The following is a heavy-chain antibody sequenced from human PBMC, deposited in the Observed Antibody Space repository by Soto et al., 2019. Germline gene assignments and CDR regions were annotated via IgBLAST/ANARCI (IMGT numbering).Heavy chain of an antibody. Sequence: ASVKVSCKASGYTFTGYYVLWVRQAPGQGPECMGWINPYTGGTNYAQKFQGRVTMTRDTSISTAYMELSMLISDDTAVYYCATQFHHCGGDCYRGPYFGMDVWGQGTTVTVSS. D-gene: IGHD2-21*02. V-gene: IGHV1-2*02. CDR1: GYTFTGYY. J-gene: IGHJ6*02. CDR3: ATQFHHCGGDCYRGPYFGMDV. CDR2: INPYTGGT.